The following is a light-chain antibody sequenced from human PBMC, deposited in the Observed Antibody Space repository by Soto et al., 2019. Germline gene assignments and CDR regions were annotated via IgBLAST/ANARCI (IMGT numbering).Light chain of an antibody. Sequence: DIVLTKSPDSLAVSLGERATINCKSSQSVLYNSNNQHYLAWYQQRPGQPPKLLIYWASTRESGVPDRFSGSGSGTDFTLTTSSLQAEDMAVYYCQQYYTPPETFGQGTKVEIK. CDR1: QSVLYNSNNQHY. J-gene: IGKJ1*01. V-gene: IGKV4-1*01. CDR2: WAS. CDR3: QQYYTPPET.